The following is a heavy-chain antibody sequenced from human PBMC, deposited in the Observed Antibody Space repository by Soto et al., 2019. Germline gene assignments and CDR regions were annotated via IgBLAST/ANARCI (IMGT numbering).Heavy chain of an antibody. J-gene: IGHJ4*02. Sequence: EVHLLESGGGLVQPGGSLRLSCAASGFTFSRYALNWVRQAPGKGLEWVAEISGSGTSTYYAPPVKGRFIISSDSSKNTFYLRMNSLRAEDTAMYYCARSLSALFSLGDFNYWGQGALVTVSS. CDR3: ARSLSALFSLGDFNY. CDR2: ISGSGTST. CDR1: GFTFSRYA. D-gene: IGHD2-21*01. V-gene: IGHV3-23*01.